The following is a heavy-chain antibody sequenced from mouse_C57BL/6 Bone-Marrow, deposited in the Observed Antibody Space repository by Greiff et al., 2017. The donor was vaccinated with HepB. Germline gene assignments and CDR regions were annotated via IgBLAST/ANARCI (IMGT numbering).Heavy chain of an antibody. Sequence: QVQLKESGPGLVQPSQSLSITCTVSGFSLTSYGVHWVRQSPGKGLEWLGVIWRGGSTDYNAAFMSRLSITKDNSKSQVFFKMNCLQADDTAIYYCAKGGFITTVVALDYWGQGTTLTVSS. D-gene: IGHD1-1*01. CDR3: AKGGFITTVVALDY. CDR2: IWRGGST. V-gene: IGHV2-5*01. CDR1: GFSLTSYG. J-gene: IGHJ2*01.